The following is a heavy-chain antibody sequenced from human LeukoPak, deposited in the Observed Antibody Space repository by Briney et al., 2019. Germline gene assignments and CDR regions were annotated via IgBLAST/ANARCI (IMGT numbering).Heavy chain of an antibody. V-gene: IGHV1-18*01. CDR3: ARDSGDYSYNWFDP. Sequence: HRASVKVSCKASGDTFTSYGISWVRQAPAQGLEWMGWISAYNGNTNYAQKLQGRVTMTTDTSTSTAYMELRSLRSDDTAVYSCARDSGDYSYNWFDPWGQGTLVTVSS. CDR1: GDTFTSYG. D-gene: IGHD4-17*01. CDR2: ISAYNGNT. J-gene: IGHJ5*02.